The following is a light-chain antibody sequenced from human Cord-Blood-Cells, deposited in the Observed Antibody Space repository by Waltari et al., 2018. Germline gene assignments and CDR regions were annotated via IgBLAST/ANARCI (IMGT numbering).Light chain of an antibody. V-gene: IGLV3-21*04. CDR3: QVWDSSSDHRV. Sequence: SYVLTQPPSVSVAPGKTARITWGGNKIGSKSVHWYQQKPGQAPVLVIYYDSDRPSGIPERFSGSNSGNTATLTISRVEAGDEADYYCQVWDSSSDHRVFGGGTKLTVL. J-gene: IGLJ3*02. CDR2: YDS. CDR1: KIGSKS.